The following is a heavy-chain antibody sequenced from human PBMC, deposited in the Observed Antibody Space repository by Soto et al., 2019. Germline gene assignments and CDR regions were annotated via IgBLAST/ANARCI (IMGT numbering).Heavy chain of an antibody. D-gene: IGHD1-26*01. CDR2: IYHSGST. CDR3: TRRGSSGTPVDY. V-gene: IGHV4-38-2*01. CDR1: DYSISSGYY. J-gene: IGHJ4*02. Sequence: SETLSLTCGVSDYSISSGYYWGWIRQPPGKGLEWIGNIYHSGSTHYNPALKSRVTISVDTSKNQFSLKLKSVTAADTAVYYCTRRGSSGTPVDYWGQGTLVTVSS.